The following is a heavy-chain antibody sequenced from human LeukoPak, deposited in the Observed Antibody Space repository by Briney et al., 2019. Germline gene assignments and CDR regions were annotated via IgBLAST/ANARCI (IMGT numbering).Heavy chain of an antibody. CDR2: INPNSGGT. CDR1: VYTFTRYY. Sequence: ASVTVSCKASVYTFTRYYMHWVRQAPGQGLEGMGWINPNSGGTKYAEKFQGRVTMTRDTSISTAYMELSRLRSDDTAVFYCARDSYDILTGFQWGQGTQVTVSS. V-gene: IGHV1-2*02. D-gene: IGHD3-9*01. CDR3: ARDSYDILTGFQ. J-gene: IGHJ4*02.